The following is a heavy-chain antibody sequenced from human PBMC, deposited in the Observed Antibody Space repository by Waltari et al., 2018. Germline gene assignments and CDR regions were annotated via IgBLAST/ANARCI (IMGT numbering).Heavy chain of an antibody. V-gene: IGHV3-53*01. D-gene: IGHD1-1*01. CDR1: GFTVGNNF. Sequence: EVQLVESGGDLIQPGGSLRLSCAASGFTVGNNFMGWVRQAPGKGLECVLVIYSGGSTNDIDSVRGRFTSSRDSSKNTLYLQMNSLRAEDTAVYYCAKVDNVGLNNYWGQGTLVTVSS. J-gene: IGHJ4*02. CDR3: AKVDNVGLNNY. CDR2: IYSGGST.